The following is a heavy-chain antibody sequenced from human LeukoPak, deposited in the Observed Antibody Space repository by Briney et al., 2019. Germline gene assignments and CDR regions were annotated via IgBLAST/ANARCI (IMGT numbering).Heavy chain of an antibody. J-gene: IGHJ4*02. D-gene: IGHD3-22*01. CDR1: GGSFSGYY. Sequence: SETLSLTCAVYGGSFSGYYWSWIRQPPGKGLEWIGEINHSGSTNYNPSLKSRVTISVDTSKNQFSLKLSSVTAADTAVYYCAQRDSSGYYDYFDYWGQGTLVTVSS. CDR3: AQRDSSGYYDYFDY. CDR2: INHSGST. V-gene: IGHV4-34*01.